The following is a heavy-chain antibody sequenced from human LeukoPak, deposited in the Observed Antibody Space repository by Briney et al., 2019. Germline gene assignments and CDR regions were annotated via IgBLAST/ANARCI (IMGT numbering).Heavy chain of an antibody. Sequence: SCTASGYTFTSYGMHWVRQAPGKGLEWVAVISYDGSNKYYADSVKGRFTISRDNSKNTLYLQMNSLRAEDTAVYYCAKASDDAFDIWGQGTMVTVSS. CDR1: GYTFTSYG. CDR3: AKASDDAFDI. CDR2: ISYDGSNK. J-gene: IGHJ3*02. V-gene: IGHV3-30*18.